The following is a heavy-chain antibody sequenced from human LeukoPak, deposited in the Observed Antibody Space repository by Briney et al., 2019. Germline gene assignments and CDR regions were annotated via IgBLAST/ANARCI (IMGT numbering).Heavy chain of an antibody. CDR1: GDSISSSSYY. CDR3: ARAGGSYDSSGYYLK. J-gene: IGHJ4*02. V-gene: IGHV4-61*02. D-gene: IGHD3-22*01. Sequence: SETLSLTCTVSGDSISSSSYYWSWIRQPAGKGLEWIGRIYTSGSTNYNPSLKSRVTISVDTSKNQFSLKLSSVTAADTAVYFCARAGGSYDSSGYYLKWGQGTLVTVSS. CDR2: IYTSGST.